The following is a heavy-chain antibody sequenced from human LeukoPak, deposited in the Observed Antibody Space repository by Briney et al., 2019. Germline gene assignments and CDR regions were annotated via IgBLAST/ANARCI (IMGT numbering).Heavy chain of an antibody. CDR2: IWYDGSNK. CDR3: ARVRRITIFGVVPDHGSALDI. J-gene: IGHJ3*02. Sequence: GRSLRLSCAASGFTFSSYGMHWVRQAPGKGLEWVAVIWYDGSNKYYADSVKGRFTISRDNSKNTLYLQMNSLRAEDTAVYYCARVRRITIFGVVPDHGSALDIWGQGTMVTVSS. D-gene: IGHD3-3*01. CDR1: GFTFSSYG. V-gene: IGHV3-33*01.